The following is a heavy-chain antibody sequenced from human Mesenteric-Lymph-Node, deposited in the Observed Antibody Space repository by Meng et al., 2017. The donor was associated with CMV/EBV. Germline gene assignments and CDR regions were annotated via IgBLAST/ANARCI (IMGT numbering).Heavy chain of an antibody. D-gene: IGHD2-2*01. CDR1: GFAFSSYE. CDR3: ARDEVALPAAGYYFAMDV. Sequence: GESLKISCAASGFAFSSYEMNWVRQAPGKGLEWVSYISLRDNIMYYADSVKGRFTISRDNAQNSLYLQMNSLRAEDTALYYCARDEVALPAAGYYFAMDVWGQGIAVTVSS. CDR2: ISLRDNIM. J-gene: IGHJ6*02. V-gene: IGHV3-48*03.